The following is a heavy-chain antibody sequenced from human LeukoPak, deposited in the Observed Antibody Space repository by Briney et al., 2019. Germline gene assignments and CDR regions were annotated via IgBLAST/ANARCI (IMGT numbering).Heavy chain of an antibody. V-gene: IGHV3-23*01. J-gene: IGHJ4*02. D-gene: IGHD3-9*01. Sequence: PGGSLRLSCAASGFTFSSYAMSWVRQAPGKGLEWVSAISGSGGSTYYADSVKGRFTISRDNSKNTLYLQMNSLRAEDTAVNYCAKGRGYDILTGYDYWGQGTLVTVSS. CDR3: AKGRGYDILTGYDY. CDR2: ISGSGGST. CDR1: GFTFSSYA.